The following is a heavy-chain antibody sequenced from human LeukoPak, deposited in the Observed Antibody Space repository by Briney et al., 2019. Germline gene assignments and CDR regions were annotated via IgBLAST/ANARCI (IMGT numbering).Heavy chain of an antibody. CDR3: ARSNTYGSGSYPFDY. J-gene: IGHJ4*02. Sequence: GASVKVSCKASGGTFSSYAISWVRQAPGQGLEWMGRIIPILGIANYAQKFQGRVTITADKSTSTAYMELSSLRSEDTAVYYCARSNTYGSGSYPFDYWGQGTLVTVSS. CDR2: IIPILGIA. V-gene: IGHV1-69*04. D-gene: IGHD3-10*01. CDR1: GGTFSSYA.